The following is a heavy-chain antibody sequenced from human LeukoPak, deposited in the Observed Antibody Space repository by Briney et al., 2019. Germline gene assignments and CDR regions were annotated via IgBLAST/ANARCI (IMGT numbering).Heavy chain of an antibody. Sequence: GGSLRLSCAASGFTFSSYGMHWVRQAPGKGLEWVAFIRYDGSNKYYADSVEGRFTISRDNSKNTLYLQMNSLRAEDTAVYYCAKDPTIRIAAAESDYWGQGTLVTVSS. CDR1: GFTFSSYG. CDR2: IRYDGSNK. V-gene: IGHV3-30*02. CDR3: AKDPTIRIAAAESDY. J-gene: IGHJ4*02. D-gene: IGHD6-13*01.